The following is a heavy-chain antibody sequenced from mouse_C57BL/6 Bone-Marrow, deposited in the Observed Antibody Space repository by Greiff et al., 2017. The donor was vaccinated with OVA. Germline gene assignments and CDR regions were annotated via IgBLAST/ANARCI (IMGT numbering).Heavy chain of an antibody. CDR2: IHPNSGST. CDR1: GYTFTSYW. D-gene: IGHD3-2*02. J-gene: IGHJ4*01. Sequence: QVQLQQPGAELVKPGASVKLSCKASGYTFTSYWMHWVKQRPGQGLEWIGMIHPNSGSTNYNEKFKSKATLTVDKSSSTAYMQLSSRTSEDAAVYYCAREETDQATLYAMDYWGQGTSVTVSS. CDR3: AREETDQATLYAMDY. V-gene: IGHV1-64*01.